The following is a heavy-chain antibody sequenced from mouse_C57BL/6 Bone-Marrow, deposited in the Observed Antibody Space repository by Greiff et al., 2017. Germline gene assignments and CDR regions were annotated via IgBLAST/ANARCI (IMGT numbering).Heavy chain of an antibody. V-gene: IGHV1-69*01. D-gene: IGHD2-4*01. CDR3: AIYEYGPV. CDR2: IDPSDSYT. J-gene: IGHJ1*03. Sequence: QVQLQQPGAELVMPGASVKLSCKASGYTFTSYWMHWVKQRPGQGLEWIGEIDPSDSYTNYNQKFKGKSTLTVDKSSSTAYMQLSSLTSEDSAVYYCAIYEYGPVWGTRTTVTVSS. CDR1: GYTFTSYW.